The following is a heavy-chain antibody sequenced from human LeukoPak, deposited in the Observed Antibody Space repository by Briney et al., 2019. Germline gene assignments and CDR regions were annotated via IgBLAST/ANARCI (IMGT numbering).Heavy chain of an antibody. CDR1: GFTFSSYW. V-gene: IGHV3-7*03. CDR3: ERRGGYSSSWADY. Sequence: GGSLRLSCAASGFTFSSYWMSWVRQAPGKGLVWVAHVKQDGREKYYVDSVKGRFTISRDNAKNSLYLQINSLRAEDTPVYIGERRGGYSSSWADYWGQGTLVTVSS. CDR2: VKQDGREK. J-gene: IGHJ4*02. D-gene: IGHD6-13*01.